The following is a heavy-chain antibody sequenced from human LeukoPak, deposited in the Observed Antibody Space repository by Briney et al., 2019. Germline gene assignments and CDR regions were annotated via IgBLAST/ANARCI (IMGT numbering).Heavy chain of an antibody. J-gene: IGHJ4*02. CDR3: ARDQPCGGDFDY. CDR2: INPSGGST. Sequence: ASVKVSCKASGYTFTSYYMHWVRQAPGQGLEWMGIINPSGGSTSYAQKFQGRVTMTRDMSTSTVYMELSSLRSEDTAVYYCARDQPCGGDFDYWGQGTLATVSS. CDR1: GYTFTSYY. D-gene: IGHD2-21*01. V-gene: IGHV1-46*01.